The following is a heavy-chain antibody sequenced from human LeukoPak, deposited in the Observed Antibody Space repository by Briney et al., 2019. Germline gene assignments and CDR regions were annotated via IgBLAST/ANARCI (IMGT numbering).Heavy chain of an antibody. Sequence: SVKVSCKASGGTFSSYAISWVRQAPGQGLEWMGGIIPIFGTANYAQKFLGRVTITADESTSTAYMELSSLRSEDTAVYYCARDPGYCSSTSCYAFDYWGQGTLVTVSS. CDR2: IIPIFGTA. CDR1: GGTFSSYA. CDR3: ARDPGYCSSTSCYAFDY. D-gene: IGHD2-2*01. J-gene: IGHJ4*02. V-gene: IGHV1-69*01.